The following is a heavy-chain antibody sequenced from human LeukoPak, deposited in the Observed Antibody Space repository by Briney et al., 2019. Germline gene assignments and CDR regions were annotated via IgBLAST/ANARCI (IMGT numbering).Heavy chain of an antibody. CDR2: IGTAGDT. D-gene: IGHD3-10*01. CDR1: GFTFSSYD. CDR3: ARAVADYGSGKSEFDY. J-gene: IGHJ4*02. Sequence: QTGGSLRLSCAASGFTFSSYDMHWVRQATGKGLEWVSAIGTAGDTYYPGSVKGRFTISRENAKNSLYLQMNSLRAGDTAVYYCARAVADYGSGKSEFDYWGQGTLVTVSS. V-gene: IGHV3-13*01.